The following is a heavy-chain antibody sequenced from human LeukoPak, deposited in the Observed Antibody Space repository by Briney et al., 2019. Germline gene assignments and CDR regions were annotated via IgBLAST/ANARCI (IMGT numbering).Heavy chain of an antibody. CDR2: ISYDGSNK. Sequence: GGSLRLSCAASGFTFSSYAMHWVRQAPGKGLEWVAVISYDGSNKYYADSVKGRFTISRDNSKNTLYLQMDSLRAEDTAVYYCARDTSYGDYADWGQGTLATVSS. V-gene: IGHV3-30-3*01. J-gene: IGHJ4*02. D-gene: IGHD4-17*01. CDR1: GFTFSSYA. CDR3: ARDTSYGDYAD.